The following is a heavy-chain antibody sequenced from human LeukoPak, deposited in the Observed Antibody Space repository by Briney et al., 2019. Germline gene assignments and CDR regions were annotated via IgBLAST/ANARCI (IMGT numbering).Heavy chain of an antibody. J-gene: IGHJ5*02. D-gene: IGHD1-1*01. CDR1: GASVGTSPYY. V-gene: IGHV4-61*10. CDR3: AASWNDERCFDP. Sequence: SETLSLTCKVSGASVGTSPYYWTWIRQPAGKGLEWIGRIFNIGPANYNPSFKSRVTISRDTSKNDFSLNLNSVTAADTAVYYCAASWNDERCFDPWGQGTLVIVSS. CDR2: IFNIGPA.